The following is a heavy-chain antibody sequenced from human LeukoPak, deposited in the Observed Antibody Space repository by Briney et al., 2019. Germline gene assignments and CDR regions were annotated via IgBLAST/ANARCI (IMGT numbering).Heavy chain of an antibody. D-gene: IGHD6-19*01. J-gene: IGHJ4*02. Sequence: SETLSLTCTVSGYSISSGYYWGWIRQPPGKGLEWIGSIYHSGSTYYNPSLKSRVTISVDTSKNQFSLNLSSVTAADTAVYYCARGPGSGWYDYWGQGTLVTVSS. CDR2: IYHSGST. CDR3: ARGPGSGWYDY. V-gene: IGHV4-38-2*02. CDR1: GYSISSGYY.